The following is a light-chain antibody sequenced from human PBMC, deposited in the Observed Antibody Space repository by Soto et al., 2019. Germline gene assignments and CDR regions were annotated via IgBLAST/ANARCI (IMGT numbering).Light chain of an antibody. CDR3: QQYYSNPRT. CDR1: QNVLYSSNNKNY. Sequence: DIVMTRSPDSLVVSLCERATINCKSSQNVLYSSNNKNYLAWYQQKPGQPPKLLIYGASTRESGVPDRFSGSGSGTDFTLTISSLQAEDVAVYYCQQYYSNPRTFGQGTKVDIK. V-gene: IGKV4-1*01. J-gene: IGKJ1*01. CDR2: GAS.